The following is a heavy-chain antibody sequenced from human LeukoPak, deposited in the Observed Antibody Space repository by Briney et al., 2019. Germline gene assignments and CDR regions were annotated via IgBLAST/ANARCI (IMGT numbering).Heavy chain of an antibody. D-gene: IGHD2-21*02. V-gene: IGHV3-23*01. CDR2: ICGGGDIT. CDR3: VREDTPATANY. Sequence: GGSLRHSCAASGVYFANHAMSWVRETPGKGRGRGSAICGGGDITYYADSVTGRVTISRDKFKNTLCLQIQSPRPRDTALYYCVREDTPATANYWGQGTLVTTSS. CDR1: GVYFANHA. J-gene: IGHJ4*02.